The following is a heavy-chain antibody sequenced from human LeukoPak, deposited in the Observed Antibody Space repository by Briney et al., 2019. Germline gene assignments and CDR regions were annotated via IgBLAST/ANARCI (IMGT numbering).Heavy chain of an antibody. CDR2: ISSSGSTI. CDR3: ARYIRRWGYFDY. J-gene: IGHJ4*02. Sequence: GGSLRLSCAASGFTFSDYYMSWIRQAPGKGLEWVSYISSSGSTIYHAASVKGRFKFTRARAKNSLFLQMNRPRAEESAVYYCARYIRRWGYFDYWGQGNLVTVSS. CDR1: GFTFSDYY. D-gene: IGHD7-27*01. V-gene: IGHV3-11*01.